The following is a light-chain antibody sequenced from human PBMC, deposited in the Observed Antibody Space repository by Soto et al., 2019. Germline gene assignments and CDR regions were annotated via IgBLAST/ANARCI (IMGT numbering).Light chain of an antibody. V-gene: IGLV2-8*01. Sequence: SALTQPPSASGSPGQSVTISCTGTSSDVGGYNYVSWYQQHPGKAPKLMIYEVSKRPSGVPDRFSGSKSGNTASLTVSGLQAEDKADYYCSSYAGSNNLVFGGGTNLTVL. J-gene: IGLJ2*01. CDR1: SSDVGGYNY. CDR3: SSYAGSNNLV. CDR2: EVS.